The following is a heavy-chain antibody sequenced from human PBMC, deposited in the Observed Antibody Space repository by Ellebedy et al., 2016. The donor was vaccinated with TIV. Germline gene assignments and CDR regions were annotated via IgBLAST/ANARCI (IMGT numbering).Heavy chain of an antibody. V-gene: IGHV3-48*04. CDR2: ISYSSTTI. D-gene: IGHD1-26*01. Sequence: GESLKISCAASGFRFSKYSMNWVRQVPGKGLDWISYISYSSTTIQYADSVKGRFTISRDDAKNSLYLQMNSLRAEDTAVYYCARDRWEQHLDYWGQGTLVTVSS. J-gene: IGHJ4*02. CDR1: GFRFSKYS. CDR3: ARDRWEQHLDY.